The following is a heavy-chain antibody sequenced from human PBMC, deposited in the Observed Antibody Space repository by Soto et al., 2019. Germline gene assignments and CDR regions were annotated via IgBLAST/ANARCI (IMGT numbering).Heavy chain of an antibody. J-gene: IGHJ6*03. CDR3: AKKPGNYYGDYNYYMDV. CDR2: ISGSGSST. V-gene: IGHV3-23*01. CDR1: RFSFSTYA. D-gene: IGHD4-17*01. Sequence: SLRLSCAASRFSFSTYAMSWVRQAPGKGLEWVSSISGSGSSTYYADSVKGRFTISRDNSKNTLYLQMNSLRAEDTAVYYCAKKPGNYYGDYNYYMDVWGKGTTVTVSS.